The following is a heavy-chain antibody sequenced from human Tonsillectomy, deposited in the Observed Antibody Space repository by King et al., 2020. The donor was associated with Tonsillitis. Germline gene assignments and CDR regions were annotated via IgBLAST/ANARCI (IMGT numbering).Heavy chain of an antibody. D-gene: IGHD6-13*01. Sequence: QLVQSGAEVKKPGASVKVSCKASGYTFTNYGISWVRQAPGQGLEWMGWISAYNGRTNYAEKLQDRVTMTTDTSTSTAYMELRRLRSDDTAVYYCARDYQQLITWFDPWGQGTLVTVSS. CDR1: GYTFTNYG. J-gene: IGHJ5*02. V-gene: IGHV1-18*04. CDR3: ARDYQQLITWFDP. CDR2: ISAYNGRT.